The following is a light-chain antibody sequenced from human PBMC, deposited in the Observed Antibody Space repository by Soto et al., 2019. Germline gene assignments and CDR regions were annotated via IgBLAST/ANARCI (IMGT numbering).Light chain of an antibody. CDR1: QSVGAN. CDR2: GAT. CDR3: QQYDKWPPL. J-gene: IGKJ5*01. Sequence: EIVLTQSPGTLSLSPGERAALSCRASQSVGANLAWYRQTPGQAPRLLIYGATTRATGIPARFSGSRSGTEFTLTISSLQSEDFALYYCQQYDKWPPLFGQGTRLEIK. V-gene: IGKV3-15*01.